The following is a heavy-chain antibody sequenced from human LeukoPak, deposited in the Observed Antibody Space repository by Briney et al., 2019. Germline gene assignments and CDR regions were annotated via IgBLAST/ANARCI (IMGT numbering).Heavy chain of an antibody. V-gene: IGHV3-23*01. CDR1: VFTFSSCA. D-gene: IGHD2-2*01. CDR3: ARHPEPGYCSSTSCHESYFDY. J-gene: IGHJ4*02. Sequence: RGGSLRLSCAASVFTFSSCAMSGVRQAPGKALEWLSAISGSGGRPYYADSVRRRFTISRDNSKNTLYLQMNSLRAEDTAVYYCARHPEPGYCSSTSCHESYFDYWGQGTLVTVSS. CDR2: ISGSGGRP.